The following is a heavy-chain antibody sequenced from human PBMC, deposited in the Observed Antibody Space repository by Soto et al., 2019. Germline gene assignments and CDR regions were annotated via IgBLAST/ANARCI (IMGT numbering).Heavy chain of an antibody. V-gene: IGHV4-31*03. Sequence: SETLSLTCTVSGGSISSGGYYWSWIRQHPGKGLEWIGYIYYSGSTYYNPSLKSRVTISVDTSKNQFSLKLSSVTAADTAVYYCARSYYYDSSGYFDYWGQGTLVTVSS. CDR2: IYYSGST. J-gene: IGHJ4*02. CDR1: GGSISSGGYY. CDR3: ARSYYYDSSGYFDY. D-gene: IGHD3-22*01.